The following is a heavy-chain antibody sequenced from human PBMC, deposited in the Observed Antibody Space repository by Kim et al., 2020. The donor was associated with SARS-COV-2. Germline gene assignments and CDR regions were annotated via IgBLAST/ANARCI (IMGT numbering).Heavy chain of an antibody. CDR3: ARQGLGSGYDSPPAYFDH. CDR1: GDTINRSPYF. D-gene: IGHD5-12*01. J-gene: IGHJ4*02. V-gene: IGHV4-39*01. Sequence: SETLSLTCTVSGDTINRSPYFWGWVRQPPGKGLQWIGSIYSSETTYSSPSLSSRVTLSVDMSENQFSLRLTSVTVAETAVYYCARQGLGSGYDSPPAYFDHWGQGILVTVSS. CDR2: IYSSETT.